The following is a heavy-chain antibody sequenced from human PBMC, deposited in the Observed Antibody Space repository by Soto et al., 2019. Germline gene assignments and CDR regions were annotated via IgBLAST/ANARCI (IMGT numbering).Heavy chain of an antibody. Sequence: SGPTLVNPTQTLTLTCAFSGFSLSTSGMCVSWIRQPPGKALEWLALIDWDDDKYYSTSLKTRLTISKDTSKNQVVLTMTNVDPVDTATYYCARMLEWYGSAFDIWGQGTMVTVSS. CDR3: ARMLEWYGSAFDI. V-gene: IGHV2-70*01. J-gene: IGHJ3*02. D-gene: IGHD3-3*01. CDR1: GFSLSTSGMC. CDR2: IDWDDDK.